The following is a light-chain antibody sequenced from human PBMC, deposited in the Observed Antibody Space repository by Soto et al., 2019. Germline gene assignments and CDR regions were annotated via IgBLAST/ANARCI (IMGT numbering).Light chain of an antibody. Sequence: IVLTQSPGTLSLSPGGRATLSCRASQSVSSSYLAWYQQKPGQAPRLLIYGASSRATGIPDRFSGSGSGTDFTLTISRLEPEDFAVYYCQQYGSSPPTFGQGTKVDIK. CDR1: QSVSSSY. CDR2: GAS. V-gene: IGKV3-20*01. CDR3: QQYGSSPPT. J-gene: IGKJ1*01.